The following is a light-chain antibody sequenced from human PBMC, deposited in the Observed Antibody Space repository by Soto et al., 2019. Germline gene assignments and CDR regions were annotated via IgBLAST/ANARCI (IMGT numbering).Light chain of an antibody. Sequence: EIVLIQSPATLSLSPGDRATLSCRASQDLAMFLAWYQQKPGQPPRLLIHDASNRAAGIPARFSGSGSGTDFTLTVSALEPEDFEISSCQYRRNSFYTFSQGTRLEI. J-gene: IGKJ2*01. CDR1: QDLAMF. CDR3: QYRRNSFYT. CDR2: DAS. V-gene: IGKV3-11*01.